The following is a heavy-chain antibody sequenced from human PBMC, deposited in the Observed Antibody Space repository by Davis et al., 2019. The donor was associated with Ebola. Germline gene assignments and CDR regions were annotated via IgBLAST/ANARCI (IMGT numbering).Heavy chain of an antibody. V-gene: IGHV4-59*01. D-gene: IGHD6-13*01. CDR3: ARGQPYASRQGWFDP. Sequence: MPSETLSLTCTVPGGSISYYYWSWIRQPPGKGLEWIGYIYDRGTTNYNPSLKSRVTMSVDASKNQFSLKLTSVTAADTAVYFCARGQPYASRQGWFDPWGQGALVTVTS. J-gene: IGHJ5*02. CDR2: IYDRGTT. CDR1: GGSISYYY.